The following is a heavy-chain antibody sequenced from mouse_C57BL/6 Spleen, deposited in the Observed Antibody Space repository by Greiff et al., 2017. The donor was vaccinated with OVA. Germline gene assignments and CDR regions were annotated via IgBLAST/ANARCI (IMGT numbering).Heavy chain of an antibody. V-gene: IGHV1-54*01. D-gene: IGHD1-1*01. Sequence: VKLQESGAELVRPGTSVKVSCKASGYAFTNYLIEWVKQRPGQGLEWIGVINPGSGGTNYNEKFKGKATLTADKSSSTAYMQLSSLTSEDSAVYFCAREGGSSYPSRAMDYWGQGTSVTVSS. J-gene: IGHJ4*01. CDR1: GYAFTNYL. CDR3: AREGGSSYPSRAMDY. CDR2: INPGSGGT.